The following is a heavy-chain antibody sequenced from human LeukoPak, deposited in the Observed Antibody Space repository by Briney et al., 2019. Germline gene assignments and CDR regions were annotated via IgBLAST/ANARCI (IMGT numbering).Heavy chain of an antibody. D-gene: IGHD5-12*01. Sequence: PGGSLRLSCAASGFTFSSYAMSWVRQAPGKGLEWVSAISGSGGSTYYADSVKGRFTISRDNSKNTLYLQMNSLRAVDTAVYYCAKDLERATSYSGPVAWGQGTLVTVSS. CDR2: ISGSGGST. J-gene: IGHJ5*02. CDR3: AKDLERATSYSGPVA. V-gene: IGHV3-23*01. CDR1: GFTFSSYA.